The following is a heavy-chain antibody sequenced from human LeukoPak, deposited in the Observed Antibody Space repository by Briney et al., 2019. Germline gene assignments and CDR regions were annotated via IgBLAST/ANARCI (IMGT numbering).Heavy chain of an antibody. CDR2: ITSGGAA. D-gene: IGHD4-17*01. J-gene: IGHJ3*01. Sequence: GGSLRLSCAASGFTFSNYAVMWVRQAPGQGLEWVSAITSGGAARYSDYVKGGFTISRDNSNNPLYLQMNSLRAEDTAQYFCARDPNGDYIGAFEFWGRGTVVTVSS. CDR1: GFTFSNYA. V-gene: IGHV3-23*01. CDR3: ARDPNGDYIGAFEF.